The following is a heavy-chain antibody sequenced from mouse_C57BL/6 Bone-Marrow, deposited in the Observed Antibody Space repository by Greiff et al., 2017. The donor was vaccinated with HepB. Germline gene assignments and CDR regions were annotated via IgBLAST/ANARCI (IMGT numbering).Heavy chain of an antibody. D-gene: IGHD1-1*01. CDR3: ASPPLNYYGSSPYYFDY. CDR1: GYTFTDYY. J-gene: IGHJ2*01. Sequence: EVKLQQSGPELVKPGASVKISCKASGYTFTDYYMNWVKQSHGKSLEWIGDINPNNGGTSYNQKFKGKATLTVDKSSSTAYMELRSLTSEDSAVYYCASPPLNYYGSSPYYFDYWGQGTTLTVSS. V-gene: IGHV1-26*01. CDR2: INPNNGGT.